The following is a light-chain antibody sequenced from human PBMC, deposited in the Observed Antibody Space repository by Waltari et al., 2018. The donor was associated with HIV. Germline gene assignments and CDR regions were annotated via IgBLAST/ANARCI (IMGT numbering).Light chain of an antibody. CDR2: AAS. CDR3: LQDYNYPWT. CDR1: QGIGND. J-gene: IGKJ1*01. V-gene: IGKV1-6*01. Sequence: AIQMTQSPSSLSASVGARVTITCRASQGIGNDLGWYQQKPGKAPKLLIYAASSLQSGVPSRFSGSGSGTDFTLTISSLQPEDCATYYCLQDYNYPWTFGQGTKVEIK.